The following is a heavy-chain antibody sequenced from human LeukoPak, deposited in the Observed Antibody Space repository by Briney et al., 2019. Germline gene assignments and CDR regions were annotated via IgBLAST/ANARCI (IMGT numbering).Heavy chain of an antibody. CDR2: INPNSGGT. CDR3: ARVDGDYDGNYYYYYGMDV. J-gene: IGHJ6*02. Sequence: ASVKVSCKASGYTFTGYYMHWVRQAPGLELEWMGWINPNSGGTNYAQKFQGRVTMTRDTSISTAYMELSRLRSDDTAVYYCARVDGDYDGNYYYYYGMDVWGQGTTVTVSS. CDR1: GYTFTGYY. V-gene: IGHV1-2*02. D-gene: IGHD4-23*01.